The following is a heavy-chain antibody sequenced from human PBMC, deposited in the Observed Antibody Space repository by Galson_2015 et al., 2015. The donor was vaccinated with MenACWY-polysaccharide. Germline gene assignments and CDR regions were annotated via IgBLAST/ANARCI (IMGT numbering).Heavy chain of an antibody. CDR3: TRSIHTSGWGRDFES. V-gene: IGHV6-1*01. J-gene: IGHJ4*02. D-gene: IGHD6-19*01. CDR1: GDSVSSHSAA. CDR2: TYYRSRWYN. Sequence: CAISGDSVSSHSAAWNWIRQSPSRGLEWLGRTYYRSRWYNDYATSVKSRISIKADTPKNQFSLQLNSVTPEDTALYYCTRSIHTSGWGRDFESWGQGTLVPVSS.